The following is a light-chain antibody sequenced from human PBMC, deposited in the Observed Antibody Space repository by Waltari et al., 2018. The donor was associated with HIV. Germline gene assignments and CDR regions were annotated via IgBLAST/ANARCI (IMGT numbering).Light chain of an antibody. CDR3: QQYDHLPIT. V-gene: IGKV3-20*01. CDR2: GAS. Sequence: ENVLTQSPDSLSLSPGEGATLFCRASQSVYRRYLAWYQQKSGQAPRLLLYGASTRATGVSDRFSGSGSGTDFTLTISRLEPDDFATYYCQQYDHLPITFGQGTRLEIK. J-gene: IGKJ5*01. CDR1: QSVYRRY.